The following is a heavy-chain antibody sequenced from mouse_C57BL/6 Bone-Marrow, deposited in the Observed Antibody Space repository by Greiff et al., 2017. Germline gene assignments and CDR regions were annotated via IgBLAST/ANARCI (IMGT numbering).Heavy chain of an antibody. V-gene: IGHV6-6*01. CDR1: GFTFSDAW. J-gene: IGHJ1*03. CDR3: TRPPLDYYGSSYWYFDV. D-gene: IGHD1-1*01. Sequence: EVMLVESGGGLVQPGGSMKLSCAASGFTFSDAWMDWVRQSPEKGLEWVAEIRNKANNHATYYAESVKGRFTISRDDSKSSVYLQMNSLRAEDTGIYYCTRPPLDYYGSSYWYFDVWGTGTTVTVSS. CDR2: IRNKANNHAT.